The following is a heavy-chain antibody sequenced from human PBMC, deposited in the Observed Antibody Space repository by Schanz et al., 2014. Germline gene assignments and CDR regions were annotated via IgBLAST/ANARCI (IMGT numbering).Heavy chain of an antibody. CDR2: ISSSSSTR. CDR3: AKTPREYCNYDNCPNWFDS. V-gene: IGHV3-48*01. D-gene: IGHD2-15*01. J-gene: IGHJ5*01. Sequence: EVQLVESGGGLVQPGGSLRLSCAASGFTFSSYSMNWVRQAPGKGLEWVSYISSSSSTRYYADSVKGRFTISRDNAKNSLFLQMNSLRAEDTAVYYCAKTPREYCNYDNCPNWFDSWGQGTLVTVSS. CDR1: GFTFSSYS.